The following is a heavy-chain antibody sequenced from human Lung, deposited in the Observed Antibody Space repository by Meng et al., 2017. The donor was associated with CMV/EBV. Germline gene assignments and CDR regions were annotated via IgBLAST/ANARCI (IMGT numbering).Heavy chain of an antibody. D-gene: IGHD4-17*01. V-gene: IGHV4-31*03. Sequence: QVQLQESGPGLVKPSQTLSLTCTVSGGSISSGGFYWSWIRQHPGKGLEWIGYIYYSGSTYYDPSLRSRVAISIDTSKNQFSLKLTSVTAADTAVYFCARTNYGDYNWFDPWGQGTLVTVSS. CDR3: ARTNYGDYNWFDP. J-gene: IGHJ5*02. CDR1: GGSISSGGFY. CDR2: IYYSGST.